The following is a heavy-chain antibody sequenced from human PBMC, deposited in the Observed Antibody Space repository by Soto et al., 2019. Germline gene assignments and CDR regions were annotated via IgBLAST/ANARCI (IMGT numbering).Heavy chain of an antibody. V-gene: IGHV1-69*13. Sequence: SVKVSCKASGGTLSSYAISWVRQAPGQGLEWMGGIIPIFGTANYAQKFQGRVTITADESTSTAYMELSSLRSEDTAVYYCARAPYSSSWNYYYYGMDVWGQGTTVTVSS. CDR2: IIPIFGTA. CDR3: ARAPYSSSWNYYYYGMDV. D-gene: IGHD6-13*01. CDR1: GGTLSSYA. J-gene: IGHJ6*02.